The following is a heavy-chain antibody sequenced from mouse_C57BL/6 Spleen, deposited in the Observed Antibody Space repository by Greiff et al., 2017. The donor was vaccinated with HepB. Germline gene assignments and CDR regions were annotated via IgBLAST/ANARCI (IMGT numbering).Heavy chain of an antibody. Sequence: VQLQQPGAELVKPGASVKLSCKASGYTFTSYWMQWVKQRPGQGLEWIGEIDPSDSYTNYNQKFKGKATLTVDTSSSTAYMQLSSLTSEDSAVYYCARSGSREDYWGQGTTLTVSS. CDR1: GYTFTSYW. D-gene: IGHD1-1*01. CDR2: IDPSDSYT. V-gene: IGHV1-50*01. J-gene: IGHJ2*01. CDR3: ARSGSREDY.